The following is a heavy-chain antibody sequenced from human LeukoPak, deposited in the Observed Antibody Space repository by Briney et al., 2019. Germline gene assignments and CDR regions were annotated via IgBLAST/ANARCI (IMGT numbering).Heavy chain of an antibody. V-gene: IGHV3-43*01. CDR2: ISWDSGST. J-gene: IGHJ4*02. CDR3: ARNMAGAAAGTLDY. D-gene: IGHD6-13*01. CDR1: GFTFSNYS. Sequence: GGSLRLSCAASGFTFSNYSMNWVRQVLGKGLEWVSLISWDSGSTSYVDSVRGRFTISRDNSKNSLYLQMNSLKTEDTALYYCARNMAGAAAGTLDYWGLGTLVTVSS.